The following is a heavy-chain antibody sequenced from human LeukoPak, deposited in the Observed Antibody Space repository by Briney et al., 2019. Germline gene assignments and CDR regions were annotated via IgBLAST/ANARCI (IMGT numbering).Heavy chain of an antibody. Sequence: ASVKVSCKASGYTFTSYYMHWVRQAPGQGLEWMGWINPNSGGTNYAQKFQGWVTMTRDTSISTAYMELSRLRSDDTAVYYCARDPGGYSYGYDVWGQGTLVTVSS. CDR3: ARDPGGYSYGYDV. CDR1: GYTFTSYY. D-gene: IGHD5-18*01. CDR2: INPNSGGT. J-gene: IGHJ4*02. V-gene: IGHV1-2*04.